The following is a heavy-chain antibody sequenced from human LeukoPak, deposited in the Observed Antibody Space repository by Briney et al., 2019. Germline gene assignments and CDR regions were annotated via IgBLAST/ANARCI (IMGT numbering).Heavy chain of an antibody. CDR1: GFTFSSYA. J-gene: IGHJ6*02. Sequence: RGSLRLSCAASGFTFSSYAMSWVRQAPGKGLEWVSAISGSGGSTYYADSVKGRFTISRDNSKNTLYLQMNSLRAEDTAVYYCARYSSSWYLDYYYGMDVWGQGTTVTVSS. CDR3: ARYSSSWYLDYYYGMDV. V-gene: IGHV3-23*01. D-gene: IGHD6-13*01. CDR2: ISGSGGST.